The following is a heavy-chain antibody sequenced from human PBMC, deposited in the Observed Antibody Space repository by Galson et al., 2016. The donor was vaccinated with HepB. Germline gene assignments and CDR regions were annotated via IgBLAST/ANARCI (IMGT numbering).Heavy chain of an antibody. CDR1: GFTFSNAW. Sequence: SLRLSCAASGFTFSNAWMNWVRQAPGKGLEWVGRIKSKTGGGTTDYAAPVKGRFTIPRDDSKNTLFLQMNSLKTEDTAVYYCTTEALITPTYWGQGTLVTVSS. V-gene: IGHV3-15*07. CDR2: IKSKTGGGTT. J-gene: IGHJ4*02. CDR3: TTEALITPTY. D-gene: IGHD3-16*01.